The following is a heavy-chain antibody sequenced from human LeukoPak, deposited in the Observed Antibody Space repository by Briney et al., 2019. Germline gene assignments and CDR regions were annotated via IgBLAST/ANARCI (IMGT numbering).Heavy chain of an antibody. Sequence: VASVKVSCKASGYTFTNYVMHWVRQAPGQGLEWMGWINAGYGNTKYSQKFQGRVTISRDTSASTAYMELSSLRSEDTAVYYCARDRDDYYGSGALDAFDIWGQGTMVTVSS. D-gene: IGHD3-10*01. CDR2: INAGYGNT. CDR3: ARDRDDYYGSGALDAFDI. CDR1: GYTFTNYV. J-gene: IGHJ3*02. V-gene: IGHV1-3*01.